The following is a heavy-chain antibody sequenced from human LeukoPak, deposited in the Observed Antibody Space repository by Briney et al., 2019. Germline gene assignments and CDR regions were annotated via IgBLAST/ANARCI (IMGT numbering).Heavy chain of an antibody. CDR1: GFTFSSYW. CDR3: ARVLRCSATTCYSYFDF. J-gene: IGHJ4*02. Sequence: PGGSLRLSCAASGFTFSSYWMHWVRQAPGEGLMWVSRINTDGTATNYADSVKGRFTISRDNTRNTLYLQLNSLRAEDTAVYYCARVLRCSATTCYSYFDFWGQGALVTVSS. V-gene: IGHV3-74*01. CDR2: INTDGTAT. D-gene: IGHD2-2*01.